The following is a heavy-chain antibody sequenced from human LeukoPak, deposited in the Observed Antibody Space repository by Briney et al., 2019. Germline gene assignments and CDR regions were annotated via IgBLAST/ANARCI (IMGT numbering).Heavy chain of an antibody. V-gene: IGHV3-15*01. CDR2: IKSKTDGGTT. J-gene: IGHJ4*02. CDR1: GFTFSNAW. Sequence: GGSLRLSCAASGFTFSNAWMSWVRQAPGKGLEWVGRIKSKTDGGTTDYAAPVKGRFTISRDDSKNTLYLQMNSLKTEDTAVYYCTTVRAVVVPPWTPLPGLYWGQGALVTVSS. D-gene: IGHD2-2*01. CDR3: TTVRAVVVPPWTPLPGLY.